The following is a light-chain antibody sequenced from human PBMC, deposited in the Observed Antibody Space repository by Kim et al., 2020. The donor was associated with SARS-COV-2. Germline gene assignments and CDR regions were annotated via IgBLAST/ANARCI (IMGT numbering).Light chain of an antibody. V-gene: IGKV3-20*01. CDR3: HQYGSSP. CDR2: GAS. J-gene: IGKJ1*01. Sequence: EIVLTQSPGTLSLSPGERATLSCRASQSVNSKYLAWFQQKPGQAPRLLISGASSRATGTPDRFSGSGSGTDFTLTISRLEPEDFAVYYCHQYGSSPFGEETKVYIK. CDR1: QSVNSKY.